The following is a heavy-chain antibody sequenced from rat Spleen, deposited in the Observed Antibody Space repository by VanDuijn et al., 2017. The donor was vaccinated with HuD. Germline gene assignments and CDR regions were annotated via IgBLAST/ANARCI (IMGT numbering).Heavy chain of an antibody. D-gene: IGHD1-7*01. V-gene: IGHV5-31*01. Sequence: VQLKESGPGLVQPSQTLSLTCTVSGFTFNNYWMTWIRQAPGKGLEWVASITNPGGSTYYPDSVKGRFTISRDNAKNTLYLQMNSLRSEDTATYYCTRENWVLDYWGHGVMVTVSS. CDR1: GFTFNNYW. CDR3: TRENWVLDY. J-gene: IGHJ2*01. CDR2: ITNPGGST.